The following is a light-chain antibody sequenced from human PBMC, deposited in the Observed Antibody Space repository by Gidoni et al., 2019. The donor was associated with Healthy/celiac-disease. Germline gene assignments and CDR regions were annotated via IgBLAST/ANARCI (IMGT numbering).Light chain of an antibody. CDR3: QQRSNWPPLT. J-gene: IGKJ4*01. CDR2: DAS. CDR1: QSVSSY. V-gene: IGKV3-11*01. Sequence: EIVLTQSPATLSLSPGERATLSCRDSQSVSSYLAWYQQKPGQAPRLLIYDASNRATGIPARFSGSGSGTDVTLTISSLEPEDCAVYYCQQRSNWPPLTFGGGTKVEIK.